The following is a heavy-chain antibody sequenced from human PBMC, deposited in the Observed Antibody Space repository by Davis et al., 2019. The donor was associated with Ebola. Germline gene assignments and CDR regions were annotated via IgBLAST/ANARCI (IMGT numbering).Heavy chain of an antibody. CDR3: ASAPRAYYYGMDV. Sequence: SETLSLTCAVYGGSFSGYYWSWIRQPPGKGLEWIGEINHIGSTTYNPSLKSRVTISVDTSKNQFSLKLSSVTAADTAVYYCASAPRAYYYGMDVWGQGTTVTVSS. V-gene: IGHV4-34*01. J-gene: IGHJ6*02. CDR2: INHIGST. CDR1: GGSFSGYY.